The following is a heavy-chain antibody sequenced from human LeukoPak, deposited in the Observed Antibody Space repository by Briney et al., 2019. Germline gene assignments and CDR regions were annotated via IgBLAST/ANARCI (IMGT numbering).Heavy chain of an antibody. J-gene: IGHJ5*02. Sequence: PSETLSLTCAVYGGSLGGYYRSWIRQSPGKGLEWIGEINHSGFTNYNASLKSRVTISQDTSKNQFSLRLTSVTAADTAVYYCARQSPGYCSGGSCYGGWFDPWGQGTLVTVSS. V-gene: IGHV4-34*01. CDR2: INHSGFT. CDR3: ARQSPGYCSGGSCYGGWFDP. D-gene: IGHD2-15*01. CDR1: GGSLGGYY.